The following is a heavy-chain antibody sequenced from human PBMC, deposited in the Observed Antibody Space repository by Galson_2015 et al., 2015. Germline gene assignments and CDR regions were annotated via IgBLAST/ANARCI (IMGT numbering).Heavy chain of an antibody. CDR3: AILGGRDGYLAPPNYFDY. CDR2: IIPILGTA. D-gene: IGHD5-24*01. Sequence: CTASGGTFSSYAISWVRQAPGQGLEWMGGIIPILGTANYAQKFQGRVTITADESTSTAYMELSSLRSEDTAVYYCAILGGRDGYLAPPNYFDYWGQGTLLTVSS. J-gene: IGHJ4*02. V-gene: IGHV1-69*01. CDR1: GGTFSSYA.